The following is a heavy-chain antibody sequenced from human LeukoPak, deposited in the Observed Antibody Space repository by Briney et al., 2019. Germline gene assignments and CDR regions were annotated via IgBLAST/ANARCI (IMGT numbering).Heavy chain of an antibody. CDR3: ARESTYNYAYAIDY. D-gene: IGHD5-18*01. V-gene: IGHV3-7*01. CDR2: MKQDGSEI. J-gene: IGHJ4*02. Sequence: PGGSLRLSCAASGFTFSTYSMSWVRQAPGKGLEWVANMKQDGSEIYYVDSVKGRFSISRDNTKSSLYLQMNSLRAEDTAVYYCARESTYNYAYAIDYWGQGTLVTVSS. CDR1: GFTFSTYS.